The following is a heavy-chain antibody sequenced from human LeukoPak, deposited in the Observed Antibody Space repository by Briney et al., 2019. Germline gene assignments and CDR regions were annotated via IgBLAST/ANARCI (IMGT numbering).Heavy chain of an antibody. D-gene: IGHD2-15*01. Sequence: GSLRLSCAASGFTFSSYGMHWVRQAPGKGLEGVAFIRYDGSNKYYADSVKGRFTISRDNSKNTLYLQMNSLRAEDTAVYYCAKRYCSGGSCYWAMGYWGQGTLVTVSS. CDR2: IRYDGSNK. V-gene: IGHV3-30*02. J-gene: IGHJ4*02. CDR3: AKRYCSGGSCYWAMGY. CDR1: GFTFSSYG.